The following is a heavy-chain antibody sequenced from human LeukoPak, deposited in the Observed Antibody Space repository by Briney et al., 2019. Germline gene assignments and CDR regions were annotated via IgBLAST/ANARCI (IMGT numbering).Heavy chain of an antibody. CDR3: AKEDYVSLDP. Sequence: GGSLRLSCVGSGFTFSSYAISWVRQAPGKGLEWVSTLSGGGATANNADSVKGRFIISRDNSKNTVYLQMNSLRAEDTAVYYCAKEDYVSLDPWGQGTLVTVSA. CDR1: GFTFSSYA. D-gene: IGHD3-10*02. CDR2: LSGGGATA. J-gene: IGHJ5*02. V-gene: IGHV3-23*01.